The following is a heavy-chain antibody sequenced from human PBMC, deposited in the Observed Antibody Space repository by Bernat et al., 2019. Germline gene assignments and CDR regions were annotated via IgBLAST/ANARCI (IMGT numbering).Heavy chain of an antibody. CDR2: MYPGNSDT. Sequence: EVQLVQSGAEVKTPGESLQISCKGSGYTFIDYWIGWVRLMHGRGLEWMGIMYPGNSDTKYSPSFQGLVTLSADNSITTAYLQWSSLKASDTAMYYCTRALDGDFYFDYWGQGTPVTVSS. D-gene: IGHD2-21*02. CDR3: TRALDGDFYFDY. CDR1: GYTFIDYW. J-gene: IGHJ4*02. V-gene: IGHV5-51*01.